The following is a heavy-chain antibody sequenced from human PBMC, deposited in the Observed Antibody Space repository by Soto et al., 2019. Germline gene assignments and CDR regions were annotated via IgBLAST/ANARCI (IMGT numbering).Heavy chain of an antibody. CDR3: ARESEDLTSNFDY. CDR2: ISSTTNYI. CDR1: GFTFTRYS. V-gene: IGHV3-21*06. J-gene: IGHJ4*02. Sequence: GGSLRLSCAASGFTFTRYSMNWIRQAPGKGLEWVSSISSTTNYIYYGDSMEGRFTISRDNAKNSLYLEMNSLRAEDTAVYYCARESEDLTSNFDYWGQGTLVTVSS.